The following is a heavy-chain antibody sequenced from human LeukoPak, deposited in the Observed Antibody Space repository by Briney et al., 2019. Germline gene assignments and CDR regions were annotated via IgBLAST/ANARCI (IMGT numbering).Heavy chain of an antibody. V-gene: IGHV4-39*01. Sequence: SETLSLTCTVSGGSISSSSYYWGWIRQPPGKGLEWIGSIYYSGSTYYNPSLKSRVTISVDTSKNQFSLKLSSVTAADTAVYYCAIQGSSSWYRVGINYFDYWGQGTLVTVSS. CDR2: IYYSGST. D-gene: IGHD6-13*01. CDR3: AIQGSSSWYRVGINYFDY. J-gene: IGHJ4*02. CDR1: GGSISSSSYY.